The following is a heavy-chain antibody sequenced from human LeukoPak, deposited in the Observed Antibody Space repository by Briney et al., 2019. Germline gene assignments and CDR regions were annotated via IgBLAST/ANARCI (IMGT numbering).Heavy chain of an antibody. CDR1: GFTFSSYA. CDR2: ISGSGGST. Sequence: PGGSLRLSCAASGFTFSSYAMSWVRQAPGKGLEWVSAISGSGGSTYYADSVKGRFTISRDNSKNTLYLQMNSLRAEDTAVYYCGRGRSIYYGMDVWGQGTTVTVSS. V-gene: IGHV3-23*01. D-gene: IGHD2-21*01. CDR3: GRGRSIYYGMDV. J-gene: IGHJ6*02.